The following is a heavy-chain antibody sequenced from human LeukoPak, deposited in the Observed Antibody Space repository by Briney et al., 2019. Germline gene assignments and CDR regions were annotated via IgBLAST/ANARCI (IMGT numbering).Heavy chain of an antibody. CDR1: GFTSSSFW. V-gene: IGHV3-74*01. J-gene: IGHJ4*02. D-gene: IGHD3-22*01. CDR3: ARDVDESSGYFDF. CDR2: INSDGSRR. Sequence: GGSLRLSCAASGFTSSSFWMHWVRHAPGKGLVWVSRINSDGSRRSYADLVKGRFTISRDNAKNMLYLQMNSLRAEDTAVYYCARDVDESSGYFDFWGQGALVTVSS.